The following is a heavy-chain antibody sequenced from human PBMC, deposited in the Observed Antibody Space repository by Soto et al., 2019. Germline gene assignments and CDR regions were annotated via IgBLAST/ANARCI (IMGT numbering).Heavy chain of an antibody. D-gene: IGHD4-17*01. J-gene: IGHJ4*02. CDR2: ISYDGSNK. Sequence: QVQLVESGGGVVQPGRSLRLSCAASGFTFSSYGMHWVRQAPGKGLEWVAVISYDGSNKYYADSVKGRFTICRDNSKNTLYLQMNSLRAEDTAVYYCAYDYGDYVRVGSWGQGTLVTVSS. CDR3: AYDYGDYVRVGS. V-gene: IGHV3-30*18. CDR1: GFTFSSYG.